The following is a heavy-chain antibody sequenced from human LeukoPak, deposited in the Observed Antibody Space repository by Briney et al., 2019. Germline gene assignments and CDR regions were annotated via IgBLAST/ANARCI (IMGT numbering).Heavy chain of an antibody. Sequence: SETLSLTCTVSGASISSHFWNWIRQSPGKGLEWIGYIYYSGRTNYNPSLKGRVTISVDTSMAQFSLKLYSVTAADTAVYYCARDPERGDGYGFDLWGQGKMVTVSS. CDR2: IYYSGRT. J-gene: IGHJ3*01. CDR1: GASISSHF. D-gene: IGHD1-1*01. V-gene: IGHV4-59*11. CDR3: ARDPERGDGYGFDL.